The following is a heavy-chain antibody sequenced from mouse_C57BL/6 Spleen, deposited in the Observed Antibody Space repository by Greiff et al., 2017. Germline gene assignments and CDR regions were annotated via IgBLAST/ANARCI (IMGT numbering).Heavy chain of an antibody. J-gene: IGHJ3*01. CDR2: INPSSGYT. Sequence: QVQLQQSGAELARPGASVKMSCKASGYTFTSYTMHWVKQRPGQGLEWIGYINPSSGYTKYNQKFKDKTTLTADKSSSTAYMKLSSLTSEDSAVYYCAREDDYDEAWFAYWGQGTLVTVSA. CDR1: GYTFTSYT. CDR3: AREDDYDEAWFAY. V-gene: IGHV1-4*01. D-gene: IGHD2-4*01.